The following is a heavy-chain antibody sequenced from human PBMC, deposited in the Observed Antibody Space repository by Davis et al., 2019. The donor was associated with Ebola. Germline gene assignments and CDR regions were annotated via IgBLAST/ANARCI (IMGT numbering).Heavy chain of an antibody. CDR2: IIPIFGAA. CDR3: ARGRLWDYGWGTDYGMDV. V-gene: IGHV1-69*06. CDR1: GGTFSSYA. D-gene: IGHD3-16*01. J-gene: IGHJ6*02. Sequence: SVKVSCKASGGTFSSYALSWVRQAPGQGLEWMGGIIPIFGAANYAQKFQGRVTITADKSTSTAYMELSSLRSEDTAVYYCARGRLWDYGWGTDYGMDVWGQGTTVTVSS.